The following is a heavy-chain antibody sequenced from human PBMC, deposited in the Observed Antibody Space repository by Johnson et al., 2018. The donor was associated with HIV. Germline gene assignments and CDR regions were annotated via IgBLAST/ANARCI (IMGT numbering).Heavy chain of an antibody. D-gene: IGHD3-10*01. CDR2: ISYDGSNK. V-gene: IGHV3-30*14. J-gene: IGHJ3*02. CDR3: ARGPLLWRAFDI. Sequence: QMLLVESGGGLVQPGGSLRLSCAASGFTFSSYAMHWVRQTTGKGLEWVAVISYDGSNKYYADSVKGRFTISRDNSKNTLYLQMNSLRAEDTAVYYCARGPLLWRAFDIWGQGTMVSVSS. CDR1: GFTFSSYA.